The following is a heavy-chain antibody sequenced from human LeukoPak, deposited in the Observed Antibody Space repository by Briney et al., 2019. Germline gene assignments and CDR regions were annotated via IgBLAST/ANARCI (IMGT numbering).Heavy chain of an antibody. J-gene: IGHJ4*02. CDR1: GGSVSGYY. V-gene: IGHV4-34*01. Sequence: PSETLSLTCAVDGGSVSGYYWSWIRQPPGKGMELIGEINHSGSTNYNPSLKSRVTISVDTSKNQFSLKLSSVTAADTAVYYCARRRGGYYDSSGSFDYWGQGSLVTVSS. CDR3: ARRRGGYYDSSGSFDY. D-gene: IGHD3-22*01. CDR2: INHSGST.